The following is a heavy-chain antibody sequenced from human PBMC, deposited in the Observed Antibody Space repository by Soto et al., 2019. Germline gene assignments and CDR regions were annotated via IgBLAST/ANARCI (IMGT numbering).Heavy chain of an antibody. CDR2: ICPDSGGT. V-gene: IGHV1-2*02. J-gene: IGHJ4*02. D-gene: IGHD2-8*01. Sequence: QVQLVQSGAEVKKPGASVKVSCRTSGYTFSGFYIHWVRQAPGQGLESMGWICPDSGGTDYAQKLQGRVTMTRDTAISTAYMQLSRLRSDDTAVYYCRVTGVSEVDYWGQGTLVTVSS. CDR3: RVTGVSEVDY. CDR1: GYTFSGFY.